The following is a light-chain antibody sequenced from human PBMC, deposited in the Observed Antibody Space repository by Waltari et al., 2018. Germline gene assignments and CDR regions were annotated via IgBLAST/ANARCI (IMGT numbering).Light chain of an antibody. J-gene: IGLJ2*01. CDR1: SSDVGAYNY. V-gene: IGLV2-8*01. CDR2: ACT. CDR3: STYVGSNIVV. Sequence: QSALTQPPSASGSPGQSVTISCTGTSSDVGAYNYVSWYQQHPGKAPTRMLVACTKRPSAVPARFSGSKSCNRASLTASGLQAEDEADYSCSTYVGSNIVVFGGGTKLTVL.